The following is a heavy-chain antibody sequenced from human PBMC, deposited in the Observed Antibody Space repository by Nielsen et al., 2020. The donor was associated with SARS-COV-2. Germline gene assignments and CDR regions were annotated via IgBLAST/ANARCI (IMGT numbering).Heavy chain of an antibody. V-gene: IGHV3-48*02. CDR2: ISSSSSTI. J-gene: IGHJ5*02. CDR3: ARGGRYCSSTSFYTLGGWFDP. D-gene: IGHD2-2*02. Sequence: VRQAPGKGLEWVSYISSSSSTIYYADSVKGRFTISRDNAKNSLYLQMNSLRDEDTAVYYCARGGRYCSSTSFYTLGGWFDPWGQGTLVTVSS.